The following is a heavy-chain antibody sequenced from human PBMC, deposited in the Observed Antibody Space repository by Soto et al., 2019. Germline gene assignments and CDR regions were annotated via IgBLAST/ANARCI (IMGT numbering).Heavy chain of an antibody. Sequence: PSETLSLTCTVSGGSVSNSNYYWGWIRQSPGKGLEWIGSVYYRGRSYSKSSVKSRVTISVDTSKNQFSLKLSSVTAADTAVYYCARHSDYGGRTHLDYWGQGTLVTVSS. CDR3: ARHSDYGGRTHLDY. D-gene: IGHD4-17*01. CDR1: GGSVSNSNYY. CDR2: VYYRGRS. J-gene: IGHJ4*02. V-gene: IGHV4-39*01.